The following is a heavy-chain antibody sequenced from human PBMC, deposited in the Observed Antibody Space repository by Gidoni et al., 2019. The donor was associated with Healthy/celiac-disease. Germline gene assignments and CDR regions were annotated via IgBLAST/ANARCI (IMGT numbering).Heavy chain of an antibody. Sequence: QVTLRESGPALVKPTQTLTLTCTFSGFSFSTSGLCVSWIRHPPGKALEWLALIDWDDDKYYSTSLKTRLTISKDTSKNQVVLTMTNMDPVDTATYYCARTAPPYGSGSYDAFDIWGQGTMVTVSS. J-gene: IGHJ3*02. CDR2: IDWDDDK. CDR1: GFSFSTSGLC. D-gene: IGHD3-10*01. CDR3: ARTAPPYGSGSYDAFDI. V-gene: IGHV2-70*01.